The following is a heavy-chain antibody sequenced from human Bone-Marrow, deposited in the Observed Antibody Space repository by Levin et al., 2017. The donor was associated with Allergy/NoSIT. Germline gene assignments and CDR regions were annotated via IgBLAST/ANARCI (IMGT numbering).Heavy chain of an antibody. D-gene: IGHD1-7*01. J-gene: IGHJ4*02. Sequence: SETLSLTCTVSGVSIRRDCWSWIRQPPGKGLEWIGHIYHTGSTYYNPSLKSRLTISVDTSRNQFSLQLTSVTATDTAVYYCVRHIGGTTRDFWGQGTLVTVSS. V-gene: IGHV4-30-4*01. CDR1: GVSIRRDC. CDR2: IYHTGST. CDR3: VRHIGGTTRDF.